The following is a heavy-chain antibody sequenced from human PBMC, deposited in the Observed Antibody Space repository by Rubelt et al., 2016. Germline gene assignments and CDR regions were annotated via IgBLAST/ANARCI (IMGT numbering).Heavy chain of an antibody. Sequence: EVQLVESGGGLVQPGGSLRLSCAASGSSFSTSWMHWVRQVPGQGLVWVSTLNSDGSSTTYADSVKGRFTISRDTARNMVFLKMNSLRVEDTAVYYCARDWYGASDCWGQGALVTVSP. D-gene: IGHD4/OR15-4a*01. J-gene: IGHJ4*02. CDR2: LNSDGSST. CDR1: GSSFSTSW. V-gene: IGHV3-74*01. CDR3: ARDWYGASDC.